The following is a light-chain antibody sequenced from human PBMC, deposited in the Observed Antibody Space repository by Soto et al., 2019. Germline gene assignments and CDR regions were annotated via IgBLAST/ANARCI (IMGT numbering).Light chain of an antibody. CDR1: NIGSKS. V-gene: IGLV3-21*02. J-gene: IGLJ2*01. CDR3: QVWDSSSDHPVV. Sequence: SDGLTQPHSVSVATAQTGPRITCGGNNIGSKSVHWYQQKPGQAPVLVVYDDSDRPSGIPERFSGSNSGNTATLTISRVEAGDEADYYCQVWDSSSDHPVVFGGGTQLTVL. CDR2: DDS.